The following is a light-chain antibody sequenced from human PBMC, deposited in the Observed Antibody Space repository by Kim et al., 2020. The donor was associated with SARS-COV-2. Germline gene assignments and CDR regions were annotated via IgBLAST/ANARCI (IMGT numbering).Light chain of an antibody. V-gene: IGKV1-39*01. J-gene: IGKJ4*01. CDR3: QQSHTTPLLT. CDR2: AAS. CDR1: QSIGTF. Sequence: IQMTQSPSSLAASVGDRVTITCRASQSIGTFLNWYQQKPGKAPKLLIYAASTLQSGVPSRFSGSGSGTDFTLTITSLQPEDFATYYCQQSHTTPLLTFGGGTKVDIK.